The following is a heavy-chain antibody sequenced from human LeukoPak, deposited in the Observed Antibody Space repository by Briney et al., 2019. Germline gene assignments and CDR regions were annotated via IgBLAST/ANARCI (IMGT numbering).Heavy chain of an antibody. CDR2: NNPNSGAT. CDR3: ARGVWDSSGPRFDY. CDR1: GYTFTDHY. D-gene: IGHD3-22*01. V-gene: IGHV1-2*02. J-gene: IGHJ4*02. Sequence: ASVKVSCKASGYTFTDHYIHWVRQAPGQGLEWIGWNNPNSGATYYPQRFQGRVTMTRDTSMSTAYMELSRLSFDDTAVCYCARGVWDSSGPRFDYWGQGTLVTVSS.